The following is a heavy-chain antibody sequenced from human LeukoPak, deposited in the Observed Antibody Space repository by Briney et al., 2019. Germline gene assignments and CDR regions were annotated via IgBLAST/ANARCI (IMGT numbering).Heavy chain of an antibody. CDR1: GYTFTGYY. CDR3: ARTRAGRAAFDI. V-gene: IGHV1-2*02. D-gene: IGHD1-14*01. CDR2: INPNSGGT. J-gene: IGHJ3*02. Sequence: ASVKVSCKASGYTFTGYYMHWVRQAPGQGLEWMGWINPNSGGTNYAQKFQGRVTMTRDTSISTAYMELSRLRSDDTAVYYCARTRAGRAAFDIWGQGTMVTVSS.